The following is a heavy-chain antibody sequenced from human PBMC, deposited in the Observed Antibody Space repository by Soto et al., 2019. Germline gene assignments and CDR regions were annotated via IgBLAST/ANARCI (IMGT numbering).Heavy chain of an antibody. CDR2: YFQGGDA. CDR3: ARLDYQSSGSYAFDI. V-gene: IGHV4-30-2*01. Sequence: QLQLQESDSGLVRPAQTLSLTCAVSGASVSSGSYSWSWIRQPPGKGLEWIGFYFQGGDAYYNPSLESRVTISVDWSNNQFSLKLRSVTAADTAVYYCARLDYQSSGSYAFDIWGQGTTVTVSS. J-gene: IGHJ3*02. D-gene: IGHD3-22*01. CDR1: GASVSSGSYS.